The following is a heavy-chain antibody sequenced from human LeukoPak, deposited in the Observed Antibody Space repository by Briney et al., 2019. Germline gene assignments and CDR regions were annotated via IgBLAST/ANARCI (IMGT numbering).Heavy chain of an antibody. V-gene: IGHV4-34*01. CDR3: ARRLRWYGAATRSPYTNWFDP. J-gene: IGHJ5*02. Sequence: PSETLSLTCAVYGGSFSGYYWTWIRQPPGKGLEWIGEINHSGSTNYNPSLKSRVTISVDTSKNQFSLKLSSVTAADTAVYYCARRLRWYGAATRSPYTNWFDPWGQGTLVTVSS. CDR2: INHSGST. D-gene: IGHD2-15*01. CDR1: GGSFSGYY.